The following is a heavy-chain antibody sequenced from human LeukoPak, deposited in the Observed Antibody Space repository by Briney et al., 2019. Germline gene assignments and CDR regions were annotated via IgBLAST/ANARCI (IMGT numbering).Heavy chain of an antibody. J-gene: IGHJ3*02. CDR1: GYTFTGYY. Sequence: GASVKVSCKASGYTFTGYYMHWVRQAPGKGLEWMGGFDPEDGETIYAQKFQGRVTMTEDTSTDTAYMELSSLRSEDTAVYYCATGGLRYFDWLLKFDIWGQGTMVTVSS. V-gene: IGHV1-24*01. CDR3: ATGGLRYFDWLLKFDI. CDR2: FDPEDGET. D-gene: IGHD3-9*01.